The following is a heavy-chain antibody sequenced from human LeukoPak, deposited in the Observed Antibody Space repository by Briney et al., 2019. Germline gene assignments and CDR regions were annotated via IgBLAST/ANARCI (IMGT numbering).Heavy chain of an antibody. CDR3: AREGVGSGWYWCDY. CDR1: GGTFSSYA. Sequence: ASVKVSCKASGGTFSSYAISWVRQAPGQGLEWMGGIIPIFGTANYAQKFQGRVTMTTDTSTSTVYMELRSLRSDDTAVYYCAREGVGSGWYWCDYWGQGTLVTVSS. V-gene: IGHV1-69*05. D-gene: IGHD6-19*01. CDR2: IIPIFGTA. J-gene: IGHJ4*02.